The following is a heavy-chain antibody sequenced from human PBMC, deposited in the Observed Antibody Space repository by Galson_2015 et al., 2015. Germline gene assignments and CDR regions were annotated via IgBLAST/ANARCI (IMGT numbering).Heavy chain of an antibody. CDR2: VGGSGRHT. J-gene: IGHJ4*02. Sequence: SLRLSCAASGFTFNTYAMTWVRQAPGKGLEWVSSVGGSGRHTYYADSVKGRFTISRDNSKNALYLQMNSLRAEDTAIYYCAGGWDLYYLDYWGQGTLVTVSS. D-gene: IGHD6-19*01. CDR3: AGGWDLYYLDY. V-gene: IGHV3-23*01. CDR1: GFTFNTYA.